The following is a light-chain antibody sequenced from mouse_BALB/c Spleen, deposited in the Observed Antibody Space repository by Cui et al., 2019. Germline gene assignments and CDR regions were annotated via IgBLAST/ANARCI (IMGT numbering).Light chain of an antibody. CDR1: SSVSSSY. CDR2: SIS. Sequence: QIVLTQSPAIMSASPGERVTMTCSASSSVSSSYLYWYQQKSGSSPKLWIYSISNLASGVPARLSGSGSGTSYSLTINSMEAEDAATYYCQQWSSNPLTFGAGTKLELK. V-gene: IGKV4-79*01. J-gene: IGKJ5*01. CDR3: QQWSSNPLT.